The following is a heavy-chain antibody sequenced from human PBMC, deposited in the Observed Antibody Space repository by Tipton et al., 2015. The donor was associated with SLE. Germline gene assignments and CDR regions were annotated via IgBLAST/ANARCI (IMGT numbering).Heavy chain of an antibody. CDR1: GFTFSSYG. Sequence: QVQLVQSGGGVIQPGRSLRLSCAASGFTFSSYGMYWVRQAPGKGLEWVAVIWYDGSNKYYADSVKGRFTISRDNSKNTLYLQMNSLRAEDTAVYYCARDTSNYGVDYYYYMDVWGKGTTVTVSS. CDR3: ARDTSNYGVDYYYYMDV. D-gene: IGHD4-17*01. V-gene: IGHV3-33*01. CDR2: IWYDGSNK. J-gene: IGHJ6*03.